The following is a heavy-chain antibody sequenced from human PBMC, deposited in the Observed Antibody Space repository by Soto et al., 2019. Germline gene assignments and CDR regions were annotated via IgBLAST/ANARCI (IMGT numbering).Heavy chain of an antibody. CDR1: GGSISSGGYY. V-gene: IGHV4-31*03. CDR3: AREQAGSHDYIWGSYPFDAFDI. D-gene: IGHD3-16*02. CDR2: IYYSGST. J-gene: IGHJ3*02. Sequence: PSETLSLTCTVSGGSISSGGYYWSWIRQHPGKGLEWIGYIYYSGSTYYNPSLKSRVTISVDTSKNQFSLKLSSVTAADTAVYYCAREQAGSHDYIWGSYPFDAFDIWGQGTMVTVSS.